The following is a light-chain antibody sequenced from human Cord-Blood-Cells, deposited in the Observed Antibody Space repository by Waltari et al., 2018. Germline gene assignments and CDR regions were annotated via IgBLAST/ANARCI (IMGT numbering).Light chain of an antibody. V-gene: IGLV7-43*01. Sequence: QTVVTQEPSLTVSPGGTVTLTCASSTGAVTSGYYPNWFQQNPGQAPRALIYSTSNKHPWTPARFSGSLLGGKAALTLSGVQPEDEAEYYCLLYYGGAQLFGGGTKLTVL. CDR2: STS. CDR1: TGAVTSGYY. CDR3: LLYYGGAQL. J-gene: IGLJ2*01.